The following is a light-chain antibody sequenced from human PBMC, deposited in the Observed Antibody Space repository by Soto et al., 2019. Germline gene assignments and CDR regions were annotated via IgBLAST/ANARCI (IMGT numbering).Light chain of an antibody. CDR2: DAS. J-gene: IGKJ1*01. CDR1: QSVSKY. Sequence: EIVLTQSPATLSLSPGERVTLSCRTSQSVSKYFAWYQQKPGRAPRLLIYDASSRATGIPARFIGSGSGTDFTLTISSLEPEDFAVYYCQQRSNWRTWTFGQGTKVEIK. CDR3: QQRSNWRTWT. V-gene: IGKV3-11*01.